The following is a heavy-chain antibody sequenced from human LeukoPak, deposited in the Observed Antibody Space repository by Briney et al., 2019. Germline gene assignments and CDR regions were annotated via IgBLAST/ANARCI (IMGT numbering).Heavy chain of an antibody. Sequence: PSETLSLTCTVSGGSISSVSYYWGWIRQPPGKGLEWIGSIYYSGSTFYTPTLKSRVTISVDTSKNHFSLKLSSVTAADTAVYYCARISGMTTVRNFDYWGQGTLVTVSS. CDR2: IYYSGST. D-gene: IGHD4-17*01. CDR1: GGSISSVSYY. J-gene: IGHJ4*02. CDR3: ARISGMTTVRNFDY. V-gene: IGHV4-39*02.